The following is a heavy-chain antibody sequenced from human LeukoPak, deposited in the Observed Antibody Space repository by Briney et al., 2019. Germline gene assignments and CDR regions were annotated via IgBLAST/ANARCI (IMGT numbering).Heavy chain of an antibody. J-gene: IGHJ5*02. Sequence: ASVKVSCRASGYAFIDYAINWVRQAPGQGLEWMGWINTNTGNPTYAQGFTGRFVFSLDTSVSTTYLQISSLKAEDTAVYYCARDPGDDFVVPGDPWGQGTLVTVSS. V-gene: IGHV7-4-1*02. CDR3: ARDPGDDFVVPGDP. CDR2: INTNTGNP. D-gene: IGHD2-2*01. CDR1: GYAFIDYA.